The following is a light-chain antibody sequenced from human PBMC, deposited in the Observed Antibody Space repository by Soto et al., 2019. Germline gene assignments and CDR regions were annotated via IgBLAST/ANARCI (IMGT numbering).Light chain of an antibody. Sequence: QSALTQPASVSGSPGQSITISCTGTSSDVGGYNYVSWYQQHPGKAPKLMIYEVSNRPSGVSNRFSGSKSGNTASLTISGIQADDEADYYCSSYTRSSTLYVFGTGTKVTVL. CDR1: SSDVGGYNY. CDR3: SSYTRSSTLYV. J-gene: IGLJ1*01. V-gene: IGLV2-14*01. CDR2: EVS.